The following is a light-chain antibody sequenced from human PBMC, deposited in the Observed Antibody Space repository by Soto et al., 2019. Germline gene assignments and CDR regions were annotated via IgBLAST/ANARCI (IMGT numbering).Light chain of an antibody. V-gene: IGKV3-15*01. CDR3: QQYNEWPQT. CDR2: SAS. J-gene: IGKJ5*01. CDR1: ENVRTK. Sequence: EIVMTQSPAILSVSPGEGATLSCRASENVRTKVGWYQQKAGQAPRLLIHSASTRATGIPARFSGVGSGTEFTLTISSLQSEDFAIYYCQQYNEWPQTFGQGTRLEI.